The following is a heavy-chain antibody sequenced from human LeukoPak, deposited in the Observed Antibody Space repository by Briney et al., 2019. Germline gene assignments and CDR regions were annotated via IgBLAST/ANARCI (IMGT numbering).Heavy chain of an antibody. CDR2: IYTSGST. CDR3: ARRTDSSGYYYDEADYDAFDI. V-gene: IGHV4-4*07. D-gene: IGHD3-22*01. CDR1: GGSISSYY. J-gene: IGHJ3*02. Sequence: SETLSLTCTVSGGSISSYYWSWIRQPAGKGLEWIGRIYTSGSTNYNPSLKSRVTMSVDTSKNQFSLKLSSVTAADTAVYYCARRTDSSGYYYDEADYDAFDIWGQGTMVTVSS.